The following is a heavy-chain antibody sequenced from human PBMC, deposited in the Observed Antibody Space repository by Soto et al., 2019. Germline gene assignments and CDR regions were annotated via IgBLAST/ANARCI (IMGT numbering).Heavy chain of an antibody. V-gene: IGHV3-23*01. J-gene: IGHJ4*02. CDR3: AKDGDYEYFDY. CDR1: GFSFSIYT. D-gene: IGHD3-22*01. Sequence: GSLSLSCAASGFSFSIYTMNWVRQAPGKGLEWVSSINNNSGRKYYADSVKGRFTISRDNSKNTLFLQMNSLKAEDTAVYFCAKDGDYEYFDYWGQGTQVTVSS. CDR2: INNNSGRK.